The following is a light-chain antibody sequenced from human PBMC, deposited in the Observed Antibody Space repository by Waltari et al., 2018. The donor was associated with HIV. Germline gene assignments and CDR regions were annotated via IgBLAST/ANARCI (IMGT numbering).Light chain of an antibody. Sequence: QSVLTQPPSVSGAPGQRVTISCTGSSSNIGAGYDVDWYQQVPGTAPKLLIYGNNNRPSGVPDRFSASKSGASPSLAITGLQAEDEADYYCQSYDSSLTGSVFGGGTKLTVL. J-gene: IGLJ2*01. CDR1: SSNIGAGYD. CDR2: GNN. CDR3: QSYDSSLTGSV. V-gene: IGLV1-40*01.